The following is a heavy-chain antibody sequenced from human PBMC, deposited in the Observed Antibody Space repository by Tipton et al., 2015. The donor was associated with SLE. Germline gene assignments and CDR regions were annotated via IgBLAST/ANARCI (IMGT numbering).Heavy chain of an antibody. V-gene: IGHV4-59*12. J-gene: IGHJ5*02. CDR1: GDSISSYY. Sequence: LRLSCTVSGDSISSYYWNWIRQPPGKDLEWIGSIFYSGHTYYNPSLKSRVTISVDTSKNQFSLKLRSVTAADTAVYYCARFFYYDNSRAWGWFDPWGQGTLVTVSS. CDR3: ARFFYYDNSRAWGWFDP. D-gene: IGHD3-9*01. CDR2: IFYSGHT.